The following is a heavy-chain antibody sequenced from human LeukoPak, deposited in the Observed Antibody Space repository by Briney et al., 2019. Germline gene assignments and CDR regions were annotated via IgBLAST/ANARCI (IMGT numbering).Heavy chain of an antibody. D-gene: IGHD1/OR15-1a*01. CDR3: AREFRTTTWSYDAFDL. J-gene: IGHJ3*01. Sequence: ASVKVSCKASGYTFTDYYMHWVRQAPGQGLEWVGWINPNSGRTNYAQKFQDRVTMTRDTSNNTSYMDLSSLTSDDTAVYCCAREFRTTTWSYDAFDLWGQGTMVTVSS. CDR2: INPNSGRT. CDR1: GYTFTDYY. V-gene: IGHV1-2*02.